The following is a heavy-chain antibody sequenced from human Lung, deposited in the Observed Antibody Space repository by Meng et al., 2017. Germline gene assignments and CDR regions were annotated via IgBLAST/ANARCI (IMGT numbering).Heavy chain of an antibody. CDR2: INHSGST. V-gene: IGHV4-34*01. Sequence: QLQQRQWGAGLLTLSETLSLTCAVYGGSFSGYYWSWIRQPPGKGLEWIGEINHSGSTNYNPSLKSRVTISVDTSKNQFSLKLSSVTAADTAVYYCARPKQANWYFDLWGRGTLVTVS. CDR3: ARPKQANWYFDL. J-gene: IGHJ2*01. D-gene: IGHD1/OR15-1a*01. CDR1: GGSFSGYY.